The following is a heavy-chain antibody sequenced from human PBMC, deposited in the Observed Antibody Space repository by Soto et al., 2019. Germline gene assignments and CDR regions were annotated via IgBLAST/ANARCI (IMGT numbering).Heavy chain of an antibody. CDR1: GFTFNGAW. Sequence: EVQLVESGGGLVEPGGSLRLSCAASGFTFNGAWMNWVRQAPGKGLEWVGRVKSKVDGGSIDYAAPVRGRFTSSRDDSRNTVDLQMNSLSAEDSAMYYCSADLPDWGAYAFDYWGQGTLVTVSS. CDR3: SADLPDWGAYAFDY. V-gene: IGHV3-15*07. J-gene: IGHJ4*02. D-gene: IGHD3-16*01. CDR2: VKSKVDGGSI.